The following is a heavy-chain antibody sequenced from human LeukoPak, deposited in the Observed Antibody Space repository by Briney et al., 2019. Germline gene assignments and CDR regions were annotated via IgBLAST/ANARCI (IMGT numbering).Heavy chain of an antibody. J-gene: IGHJ3*02. CDR3: ARGVLEWLSADAFDI. CDR2: ICYSGST. Sequence: PSETLSLTCTVSGGSISSHYWSWIRQPPGKGLEWIGYICYSGSTNYNPSLKSRVTISVDTSKNQFSLKLSSVTAADTAVYYCARGVLEWLSADAFDIWGQGTMVTVSS. D-gene: IGHD3-3*01. CDR1: GGSISSHY. V-gene: IGHV4-59*11.